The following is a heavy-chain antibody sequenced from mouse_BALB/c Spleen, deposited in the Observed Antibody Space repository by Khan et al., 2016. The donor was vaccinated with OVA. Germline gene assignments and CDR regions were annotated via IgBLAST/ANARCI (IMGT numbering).Heavy chain of an antibody. CDR1: GYTFTDYA. CDR2: ISTYYGDA. J-gene: IGHJ3*01. D-gene: IGHD1-3*01. V-gene: IGHV1S137*01. Sequence: QVQLQQSGAELVRPGVSVKISCKGSGYTFTDYAMHWVKQSHATSLEWIGVISTYYGDADYNQKFKGKATLPVAKSSSTAYMELARLTSEDSAIYYCARGSGNSRFAYWGQGTMVTVAA. CDR3: ARGSGNSRFAY.